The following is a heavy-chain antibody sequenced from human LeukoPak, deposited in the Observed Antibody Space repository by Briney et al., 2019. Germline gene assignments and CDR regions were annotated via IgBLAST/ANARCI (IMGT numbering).Heavy chain of an antibody. J-gene: IGHJ4*02. CDR2: ISWNSGSI. V-gene: IGHV3-9*01. CDR1: GFTFDDYA. D-gene: IGHD6-13*01. Sequence: GRSLRLSCAASGFTFDDYAMHWVRHAPGKGLEWVSGISWNSGSIGYADSVKGRFTISRDNAKNSLYLQMNSLRAEDTALYYCATGIAAAGTIFWGQGTLVTVSS. CDR3: ATGIAAAGTIF.